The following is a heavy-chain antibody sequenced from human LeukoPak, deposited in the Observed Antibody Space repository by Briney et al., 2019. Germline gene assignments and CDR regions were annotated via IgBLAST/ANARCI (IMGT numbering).Heavy chain of an antibody. D-gene: IGHD2-2*01. CDR2: IYYSGSN. J-gene: IGHJ3*02. V-gene: IGHV4-30-4*08. CDR1: GGSISSGDYY. CDR3: AKSQLPSWGAFDI. Sequence: PSQTLSLTCTVSGGSISSGDYYWSWIRQPPGKGLEWIGYIYYSGSNYYNPPLKSRVTISVDTSKNQFSLKLSSVTAADTAVYYCAKSQLPSWGAFDIWGQGTMVTVSS.